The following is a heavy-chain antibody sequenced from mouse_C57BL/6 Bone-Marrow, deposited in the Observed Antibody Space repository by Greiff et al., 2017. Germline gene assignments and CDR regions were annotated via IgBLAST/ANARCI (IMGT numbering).Heavy chain of an antibody. J-gene: IGHJ2*01. Sequence: EVQLVESGGGLVKPGGSLKLSCAASGFTFSDYGMHWVRQAPEKGLEWVAYISSGSSTIYYADTVKGRFTISRDNARNTLILQMTRLRSEYTAMYYGARPLYNSSFFDYWGKGTTLTVSS. V-gene: IGHV5-17*01. D-gene: IGHD2-5*01. CDR3: ARPLYNSSFFDY. CDR1: GFTFSDYG. CDR2: ISSGSSTI.